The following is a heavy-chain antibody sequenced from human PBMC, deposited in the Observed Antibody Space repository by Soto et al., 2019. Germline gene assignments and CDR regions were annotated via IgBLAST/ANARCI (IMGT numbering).Heavy chain of an antibody. CDR2: ISDDGSST. D-gene: IGHD3-16*01. CDR1: GFTFSSYW. Sequence: EVQLVESGGRLVQPGGSLRLSCAASGFTFSSYWMHWVRQVPGKGLVWVSRISDDGSSTSYAESVRGRFIISRDNAKNTLDLQPDSLRAGDKAVYDRARGTVGDPAFGDHWGQGTLVAVSS. J-gene: IGHJ4*02. CDR3: ARGTVGDPAFGDH. V-gene: IGHV3-74*02.